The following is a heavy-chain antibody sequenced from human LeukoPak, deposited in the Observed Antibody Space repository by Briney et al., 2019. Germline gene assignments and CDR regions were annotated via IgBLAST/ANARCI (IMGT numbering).Heavy chain of an antibody. V-gene: IGHV1-18*01. CDR3: ARYYDILTGYDHPFDY. CDR2: ISAYNGNT. J-gene: IGHJ4*02. CDR1: GYTFTSYG. Sequence: ASVKVSCTASGYTFTSYGISWVRQAPGQGLEWMGWISAYNGNTNYAQKLQGRVTMTTDTSTSTAYMELRSLRSDDTAVYYCARYYDILTGYDHPFDYWGQGTLVTVSS. D-gene: IGHD3-9*01.